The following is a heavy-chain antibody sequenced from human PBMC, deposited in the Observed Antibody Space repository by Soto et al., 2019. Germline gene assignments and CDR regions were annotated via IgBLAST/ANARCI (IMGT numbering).Heavy chain of an antibody. J-gene: IGHJ5*02. V-gene: IGHV4-30-2*01. CDR3: AGMPYTSGLRFDP. CDR2: IYQSGVT. D-gene: IGHD6-19*01. Sequence: LSLTCNMSGDSYSISTYSWSWIRQQPGKALQWIGFIYQSGVTSYNPSLASRVSISLDRSNNQCSLKLKSVTAADTAVYFCAGMPYTSGLRFDPWGPGTLVTVSS. CDR1: GDSYSISTYS.